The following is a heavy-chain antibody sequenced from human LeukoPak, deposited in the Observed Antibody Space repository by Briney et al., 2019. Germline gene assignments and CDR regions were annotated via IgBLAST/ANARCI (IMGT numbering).Heavy chain of an antibody. V-gene: IGHV1-69*04. CDR3: ARDDSSGYYPTQGYYFDY. CDR1: GGTFSSYA. Sequence: PSVKVSCKASGGTFSSYAISWVRQAPGQGLEWMGRILPIFGLANYAQKFQGRVTITADKSTSTAYMELSSLRSEDTAVYYCARDDSSGYYPTQGYYFDYWGQGTLVTVSS. D-gene: IGHD3-22*01. CDR2: ILPIFGLA. J-gene: IGHJ4*02.